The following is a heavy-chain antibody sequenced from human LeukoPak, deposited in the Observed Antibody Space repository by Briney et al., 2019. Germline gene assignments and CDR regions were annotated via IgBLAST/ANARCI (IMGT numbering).Heavy chain of an antibody. CDR2: INNDGSST. V-gene: IGHV3-74*01. CDR3: ARGYNYGYPN. Sequence: GGSLRLSCAASGFTFSTYSMHWVRQAPGKGLVWVSLINNDGSSTTYADSVKGRFTISRDNAKNTLYLQMNILRAEDTALYYCARGYNYGYPNWGQGTLVTVSS. CDR1: GFTFSTYS. J-gene: IGHJ4*02. D-gene: IGHD5-18*01.